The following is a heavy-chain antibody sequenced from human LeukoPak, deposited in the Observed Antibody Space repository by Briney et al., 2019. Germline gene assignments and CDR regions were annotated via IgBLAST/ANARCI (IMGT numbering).Heavy chain of an antibody. V-gene: IGHV5-51*01. CDR2: IYPGDSDT. CDR3: ARAGAAGVLEWLLKRIREGGWFDP. D-gene: IGHD3-3*01. J-gene: IGHJ5*02. Sequence: GESLKISCKGSGYSFTSYWIGWVRQMPGKGLEWMGIIYPGDSDTRYSPSFQGQVTISADKSISTAYLQWSSLKASDTAMYYCARAGAAGVLEWLLKRIREGGWFDPWGQGTLVTVSS. CDR1: GYSFTSYW.